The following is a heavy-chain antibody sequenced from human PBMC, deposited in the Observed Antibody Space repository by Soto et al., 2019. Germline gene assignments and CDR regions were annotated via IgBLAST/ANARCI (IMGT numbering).Heavy chain of an antibody. D-gene: IGHD6-6*01. Sequence: EVQLLESGGGLVQPGGSLRLSCAASGFTFSSYAMTWVRQAPGKGLEWVSAISGSGGTTYHADSVKGRFTISRDNPKNTLYLQMNSLRAEDAAVYYCANPPYSSSSYYYYGMDVWGQGTTVTVSS. V-gene: IGHV3-23*01. CDR2: ISGSGGTT. CDR1: GFTFSSYA. J-gene: IGHJ6*02. CDR3: ANPPYSSSSYYYYGMDV.